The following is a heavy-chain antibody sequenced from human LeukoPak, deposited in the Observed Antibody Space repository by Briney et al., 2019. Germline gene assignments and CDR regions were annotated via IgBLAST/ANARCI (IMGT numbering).Heavy chain of an antibody. CDR1: GGSISSSSYY. CDR3: ASRMYYYYGMDV. V-gene: IGHV4-39*07. CDR2: IDHREST. J-gene: IGHJ6*02. Sequence: SETLSLTCTVSGGSISSSSYYWGWIRQPPGKGLEWIGEIDHRESTTYNPSLKSRVTISVDTSKNQFSLKLNSVTAADTAVYYCASRMYYYYGMDVWGQGTTVIVSS.